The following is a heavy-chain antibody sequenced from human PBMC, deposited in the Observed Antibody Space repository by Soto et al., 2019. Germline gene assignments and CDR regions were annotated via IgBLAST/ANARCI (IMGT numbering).Heavy chain of an antibody. V-gene: IGHV5-51*01. CDR3: ARHIAAASVGMDV. D-gene: IGHD6-13*01. CDR1: GYSFTSYW. Sequence: GESLKISCKGSGYSFTSYWIGWVRQMPGKGLEWMGIIYPGDPDTRYSPSFQGQVTISADKSISTAYLQWSSLKASDTAMYYCARHIAAASVGMDVWGQGTTVTVSS. CDR2: IYPGDPDT. J-gene: IGHJ6*02.